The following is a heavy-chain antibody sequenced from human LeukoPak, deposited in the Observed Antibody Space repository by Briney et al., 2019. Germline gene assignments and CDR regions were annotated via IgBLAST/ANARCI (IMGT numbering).Heavy chain of an antibody. Sequence: GGSLRLSCAASGFTFSSYWMHWVRQAPGKGLVWVLRINSDGSSTSYADSVKGRFTISRDNSKNTLYLQMNSLRAEDTAVYYCAKSYCGGDCYDAFDIWGQGTMVTVSS. CDR1: GFTFSSYW. CDR2: INSDGSST. J-gene: IGHJ3*02. D-gene: IGHD2-21*01. V-gene: IGHV3-74*01. CDR3: AKSYCGGDCYDAFDI.